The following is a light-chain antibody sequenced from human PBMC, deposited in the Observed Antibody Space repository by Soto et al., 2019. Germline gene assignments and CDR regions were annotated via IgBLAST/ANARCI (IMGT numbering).Light chain of an antibody. CDR2: GAS. CDR1: QGISTN. CDR3: QHYDTRPRT. V-gene: IGKV1-33*01. Sequence: IHMTQSPSSLSAFVGDRVTITCQASQGISTNLNWYQHKPGKAPKLMIYGASNLETGVPSRFSGSGSGTDFTFAISSLQPEDIATYYCQHYDTRPRTFGGGTKVEI. J-gene: IGKJ4*01.